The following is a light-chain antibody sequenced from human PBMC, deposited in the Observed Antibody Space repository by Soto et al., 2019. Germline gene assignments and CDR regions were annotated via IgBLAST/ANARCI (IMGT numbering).Light chain of an antibody. J-gene: IGKJ4*01. CDR1: KDISRY. CDR3: QQLNNYPST. CDR2: AAS. V-gene: IGKV1-9*01. Sequence: IQLTQSPSSLSASVGDRVTITCRASKDISRYLGWYQQKPGKAPKLLIYAASTLQSGVPSRFSGSGSGTDFTLTINSLQPEDFATYFCQQLNNYPSTFGGGTKVEIK.